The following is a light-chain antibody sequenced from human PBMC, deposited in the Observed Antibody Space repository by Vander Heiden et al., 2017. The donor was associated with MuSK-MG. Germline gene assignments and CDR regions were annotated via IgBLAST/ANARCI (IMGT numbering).Light chain of an antibody. J-gene: IGKJ2*01. Sequence: ENVLTQSPGTLSLSPGESATLSCRASHSVSSDYLAWYQQRPGQAPRLLIYGSSTRATGIPDRFSGSGSGTDFTLTISRLEPEDFAVYYCQRYGGSPLYTFGQGSTLEIK. V-gene: IGKV3-20*01. CDR2: GSS. CDR3: QRYGGSPLYT. CDR1: HSVSSDY.